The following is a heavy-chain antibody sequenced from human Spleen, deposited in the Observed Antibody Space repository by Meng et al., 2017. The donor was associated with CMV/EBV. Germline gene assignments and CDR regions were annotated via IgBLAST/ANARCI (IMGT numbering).Heavy chain of an antibody. D-gene: IGHD2-2*02. CDR2: IRNKAHSYAT. CDR1: GFTFSGSA. V-gene: IGHV3-73*01. J-gene: IGHJ4*02. CDR3: TRHISLDCSSTTCYTGGWGY. Sequence: GESLKISCAASGFTFSGSAMHWVRQASGKGLEWVGRIRNKAHSYATAYAASVKGRFTISRDASKNTAYLQMNSLKTEDTAVYYCTRHISLDCSSTTCYTGGWGYWGQGTLVTVSS.